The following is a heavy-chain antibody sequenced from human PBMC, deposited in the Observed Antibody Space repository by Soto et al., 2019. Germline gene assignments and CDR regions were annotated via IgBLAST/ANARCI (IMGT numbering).Heavy chain of an antibody. V-gene: IGHV3-30-3*01. D-gene: IGHD1-26*01. CDR1: GLTVSNYA. CDR3: TDEVDLLY. Sequence: PGGSLRLSCATSGLTVSNYAFHWVRRAPGKGLEWGAVISFDGSTTFYADSVTGRFTISRDNSKNTIYLQMNSLRPEDTAVYYCTDEVDLLYWGQGTLVTVSS. J-gene: IGHJ4*02. CDR2: ISFDGSTT.